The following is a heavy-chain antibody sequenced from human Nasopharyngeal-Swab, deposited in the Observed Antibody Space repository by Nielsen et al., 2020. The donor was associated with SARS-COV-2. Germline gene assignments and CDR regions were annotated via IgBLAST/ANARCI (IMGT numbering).Heavy chain of an antibody. J-gene: IGHJ4*02. V-gene: IGHV4-31*03. D-gene: IGHD3-10*01. CDR3: ARQLSGNYQAYFDF. Sequence: SETLSLTCTVSGGSISSGGYYWSWIRQHPGKGLEWIGYIYYSGSTYYNPSLKSRVTISVDTSKNQFSLKLSSVTAADTAVYYCARQLSGNYQAYFDFWGQGSLAAVSS. CDR1: GGSISSGGYY. CDR2: IYYSGST.